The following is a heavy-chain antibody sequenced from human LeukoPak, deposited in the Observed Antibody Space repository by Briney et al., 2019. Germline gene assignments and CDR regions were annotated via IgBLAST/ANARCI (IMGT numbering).Heavy chain of an antibody. J-gene: IGHJ3*02. V-gene: IGHV3-21*01. D-gene: IGHD3-3*01. CDR3: ARDNRSWSGYYISAFDI. CDR1: GFTFSSYS. CDR2: ISSSSSYI. Sequence: GGSLRLSCAASGFTFSSYSMNWVRQAPGKGLEWVSSISSSSSYIYYADSVKGRFTISRDNAKNSLYLQMNSLRAEDTAVYYCARDNRSWSGYYISAFDIWGQGTMVTVSS.